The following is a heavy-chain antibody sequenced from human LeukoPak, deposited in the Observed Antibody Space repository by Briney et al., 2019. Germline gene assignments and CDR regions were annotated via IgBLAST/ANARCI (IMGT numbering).Heavy chain of an antibody. CDR2: INHSGST. V-gene: IGHV4-34*01. Sequence: SQTLSLTCAVYGGSFSGYYWSWIRQPPGKGLECVGEINHSGSTNYNPSLKSRVTISVDTSKNQFSLKLSSVTAADTAVYYCARGRDIVGATSDDYWGQGTLVTVSS. J-gene: IGHJ4*02. CDR1: GGSFSGYY. CDR3: ARGRDIVGATSDDY. D-gene: IGHD1-26*01.